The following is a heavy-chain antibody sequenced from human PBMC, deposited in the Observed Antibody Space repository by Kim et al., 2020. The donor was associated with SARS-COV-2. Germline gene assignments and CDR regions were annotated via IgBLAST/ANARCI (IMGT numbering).Heavy chain of an antibody. Sequence: GGSLRLSCAASGFTFSSYGMHWVRQAPGKGLEWVAAISTAGSNNYYADSVKGRFTISRDNSINTLYLQMNSLRAEDTAMYSCARDRAAGGSTRGPFYYWGQGTLVIVSS. CDR3: ARDRAAGGSTRGPFYY. D-gene: IGHD2-8*02. V-gene: IGHV3-33*05. CDR1: GFTFSSYG. J-gene: IGHJ4*02. CDR2: ISTAGSNN.